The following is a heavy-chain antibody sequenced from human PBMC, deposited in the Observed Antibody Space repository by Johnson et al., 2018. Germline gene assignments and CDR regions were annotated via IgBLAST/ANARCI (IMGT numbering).Heavy chain of an antibody. Sequence: VQPVESGGGVVQPGRSXRLSCAASGFTFNSYGMHWVRQAPGKGLEWVAVISYDGINKYYADSVKGRFTISRDNSKNTLYLQMNSLRAEDTAVYYCARDLLVGATDLFQHWGQGTLVTVSS. V-gene: IGHV3-30*03. CDR2: ISYDGINK. J-gene: IGHJ1*01. CDR3: ARDLLVGATDLFQH. D-gene: IGHD1-26*01. CDR1: GFTFNSYG.